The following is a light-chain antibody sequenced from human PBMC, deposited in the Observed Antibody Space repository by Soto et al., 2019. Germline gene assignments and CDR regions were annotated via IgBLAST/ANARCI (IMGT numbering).Light chain of an antibody. CDR1: QSASSSY. CDR2: GAS. Sequence: DILLTQSPGTLSLSPGERATLSCRASQSASSSYLAWYQQRPCQAPRLLIYGASSRATGIPDRLSGSGSGTEFTLTISRLEPEDFAVYYCQQYGSPGTFGQGTKVDIK. CDR3: QQYGSPGT. J-gene: IGKJ1*01. V-gene: IGKV3-20*01.